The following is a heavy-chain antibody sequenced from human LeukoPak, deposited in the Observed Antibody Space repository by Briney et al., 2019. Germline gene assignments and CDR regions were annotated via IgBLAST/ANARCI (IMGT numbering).Heavy chain of an antibody. CDR3: ARDFKGVPLEN. CDR1: GFTFSRYW. V-gene: IGHV3-7*01. CDR2: INQDGSEK. J-gene: IGHJ4*02. Sequence: HTGGSLRLSCAASGFTFSRYWMTWVGRAPGKGWEGVANINQDGSEKYYVDSVKGRFTISRDNAKNSLYLQMNSLRAEDTAVYYCARDFKGVPLENWGQGTLVTVSS. D-gene: IGHD3-16*01.